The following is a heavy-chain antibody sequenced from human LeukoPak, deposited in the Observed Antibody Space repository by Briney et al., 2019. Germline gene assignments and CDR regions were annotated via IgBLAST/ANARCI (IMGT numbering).Heavy chain of an antibody. CDR2: IYHTGTT. D-gene: IGHD2-2*01. V-gene: IGHV4-30-2*01. CDR3: VRVRGCSSAGCFGSDGMDV. J-gene: IGHJ6*02. Sequence: SQTLSLTCAVSGGSITSGGYSWGWIRQPPGEGLELIVYIYHTGTTSYNPSLQSRVTISVDRSKNQFSLRLNSVTAADTAVYFCVRVRGCSSAGCFGSDGMDVWGQGTAVTVSS. CDR1: GGSITSGGYS.